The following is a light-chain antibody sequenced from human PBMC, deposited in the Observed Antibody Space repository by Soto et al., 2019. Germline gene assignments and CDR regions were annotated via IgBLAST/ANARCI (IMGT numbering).Light chain of an antibody. CDR2: GAS. J-gene: IGKJ1*01. Sequence: EIVLTHSPGTLSLSPGERATLSCRASQSVSSSYLAWYQQKPGQAPRLLIYGASSRATGIPDRFSGSGSGTDFTLTISRLEPEDFAVYYCQHYGSSLWTFGQGTKVDI. V-gene: IGKV3-20*01. CDR3: QHYGSSLWT. CDR1: QSVSSSY.